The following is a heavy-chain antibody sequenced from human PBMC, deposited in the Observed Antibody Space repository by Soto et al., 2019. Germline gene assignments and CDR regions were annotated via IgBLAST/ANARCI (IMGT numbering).Heavy chain of an antibody. D-gene: IGHD5-18*01. CDR1: GFTFSNYY. CDR3: ARAGYRSEDYYGMDV. V-gene: IGHV3-11*05. J-gene: IGHJ6*02. Sequence: QVQLVESGGGMVKPGGSLRHSCAASGFTFSNYYMTWIRQAPGKGLEWVSCISSRSSYTNYADSVKGRFTISRDNAKNSLYLQMNSLRAEDTAVYYCARAGYRSEDYYGMDVWGQGTTVTVSS. CDR2: ISSRSSYT.